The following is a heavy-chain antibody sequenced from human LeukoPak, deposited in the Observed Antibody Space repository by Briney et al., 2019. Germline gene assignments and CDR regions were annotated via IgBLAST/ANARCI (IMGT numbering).Heavy chain of an antibody. V-gene: IGHV3-33*01. D-gene: IGHD3-3*01. J-gene: IGHJ4*02. Sequence: PGGSLRLSCAASGFTFSNHGMPWVRQAPGKGLEWVAVIWYDGSNKYYVDSVKGRFTISRDNSKSTLYLQMNSLRAEDTAVYYCARDRSVDYFDYWGQGTLVTVSS. CDR1: GFTFSNHG. CDR2: IWYDGSNK. CDR3: ARDRSVDYFDY.